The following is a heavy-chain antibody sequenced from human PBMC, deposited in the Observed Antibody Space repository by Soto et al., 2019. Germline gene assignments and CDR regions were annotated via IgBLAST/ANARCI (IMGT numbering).Heavy chain of an antibody. CDR1: GGSISSGDCY. CDR3: ASAIRGATTNWFDP. V-gene: IGHV4-30-4*01. D-gene: IGHD1-1*01. Sequence: QVQLQESGPGLVKPSQTLSLTCTVSGGSISSGDCYWSWIRQPQGKGLEWLGYIYYTGTTFYNPCLKRLVSISIDKTKSQFSLNLSSVTDADTAVYYCASAIRGATTNWFDPWGQGNLVTGSS. CDR2: IYYTGTT. J-gene: IGHJ5*02.